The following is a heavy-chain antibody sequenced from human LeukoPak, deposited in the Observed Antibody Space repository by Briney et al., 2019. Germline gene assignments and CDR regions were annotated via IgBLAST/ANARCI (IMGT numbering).Heavy chain of an antibody. CDR2: IIPIFGTA. D-gene: IGHD6-13*01. Sequence: ASVKVSCKASGYTFTSYGISWVRQAPGQGLEWMGGIIPIFGTANYAQKFQGRVTITADESTSTAYMELSSLRSEDTAVYYCARGLGDSSSWYWFDPWGQGTLVTVSS. CDR3: ARGLGDSSSWYWFDP. J-gene: IGHJ5*02. CDR1: GYTFTSYG. V-gene: IGHV1-69*13.